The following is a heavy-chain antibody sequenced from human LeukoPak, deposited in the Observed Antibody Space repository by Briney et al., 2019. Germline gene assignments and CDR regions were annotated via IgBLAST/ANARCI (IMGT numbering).Heavy chain of an antibody. V-gene: IGHV3-23*01. CDR2: ISGSGGST. J-gene: IGHJ6*03. Sequence: PPGGSLRLSCAASGFTFSSYAMSWVRQAPGKGLEWVSAISGSGGSTYYADSVKGRFTISRDNSKNTLYLQMNSLRAEDTAVYYCAKRYGSYYYYMDVWGKGTTVIVSS. D-gene: IGHD3-10*01. CDR3: AKRYGSYYYYMDV. CDR1: GFTFSSYA.